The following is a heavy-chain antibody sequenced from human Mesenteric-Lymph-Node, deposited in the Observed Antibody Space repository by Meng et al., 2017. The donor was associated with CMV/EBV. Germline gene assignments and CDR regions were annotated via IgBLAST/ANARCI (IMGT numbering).Heavy chain of an antibody. J-gene: IGHJ4*02. D-gene: IGHD2-2*01. Sequence: ASVKVSCKASGYTFTDFYIHWVRQAPGQGLEWMGWMSPNDGGTGYAHNFQGRVTMTRDTSITTAYMELSRLKSDDTAVYYCARHKGYCTSISCYVMAMWGQGTLVTVSS. CDR1: GYTFTDFY. V-gene: IGHV1-2*02. CDR3: ARHKGYCTSISCYVMAM. CDR2: MSPNDGGT.